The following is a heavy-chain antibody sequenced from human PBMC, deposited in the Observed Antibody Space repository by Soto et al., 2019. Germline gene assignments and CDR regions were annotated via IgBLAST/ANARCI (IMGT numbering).Heavy chain of an antibody. D-gene: IGHD6-13*01. CDR3: ATTDSIAAALRWFDP. CDR1: GGTFSSYA. J-gene: IGHJ5*02. CDR2: IIPIFGTA. Sequence: GASVKASCKASGGTFSSYAISWVRQAPGQGLEWMGGIIPIFGTANYAQKFQGRVTITADESTSTAYMELSSLRSEDTAVYYCATTDSIAAALRWFDPWGQGTLVTVAS. V-gene: IGHV1-69*13.